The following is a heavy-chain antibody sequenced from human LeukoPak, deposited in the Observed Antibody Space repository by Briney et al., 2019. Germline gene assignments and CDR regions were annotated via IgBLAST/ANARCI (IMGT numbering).Heavy chain of an antibody. D-gene: IGHD3-3*01. V-gene: IGHV3-21*01. Sequence: GGSLRLSCAASGFTFNKYTMNWVRQAPGKGLEWVSSITSSSSYIYYADSVKGRFTISRDNAKNSLYLQMNSLRAEDTAVYYCARASYYDFWSGYYYWGQGTLVTVSS. CDR1: GFTFNKYT. J-gene: IGHJ4*02. CDR2: ITSSSSYI. CDR3: ARASYYDFWSGYYY.